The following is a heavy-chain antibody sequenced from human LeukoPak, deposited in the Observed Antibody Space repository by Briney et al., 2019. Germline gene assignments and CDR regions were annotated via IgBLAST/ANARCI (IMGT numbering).Heavy chain of an antibody. Sequence: ASEKVSCKASGYTFTGYYMHWVRQAPGQGLEWMGRINPNSGGTNYAQKFQGRVTMTRDTSISTAYMELSRLGSDDTAVYYCASDSSADAFDIWGQGTMVTVSS. CDR1: GYTFTGYY. D-gene: IGHD6-19*01. J-gene: IGHJ3*02. CDR3: ASDSSADAFDI. CDR2: INPNSGGT. V-gene: IGHV1-2*06.